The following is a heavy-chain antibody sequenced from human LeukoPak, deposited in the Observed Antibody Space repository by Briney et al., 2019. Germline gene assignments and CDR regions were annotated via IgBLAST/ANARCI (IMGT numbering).Heavy chain of an antibody. CDR1: GFTFDDYA. J-gene: IGHJ4*02. CDR2: ISWDGGST. D-gene: IGHD3-22*01. CDR3: AKDKLSYCDSSGYYPYFDY. Sequence: GGSLRLSCAASGFTFDDYAMHWVRQAPGKGLEWVSLISWDGGSTYYADSVKGRFTISRDNSKNSLYLQMNSLRAEDTALYYCAKDKLSYCDSSGYYPYFDYWGQGTLVTVSS. V-gene: IGHV3-43D*03.